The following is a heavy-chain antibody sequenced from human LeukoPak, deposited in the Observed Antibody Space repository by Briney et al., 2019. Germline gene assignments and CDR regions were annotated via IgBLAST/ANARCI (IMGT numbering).Heavy chain of an antibody. CDR3: ATNSRLDH. CDR2: INPNNGVA. CDR1: GYTFSGYY. V-gene: IGHV1-2*02. J-gene: IGHJ4*02. D-gene: IGHD4-11*01. Sequence: ASVKVSCKTSGYTFSGYYMHWVRQAPGQGLEWMDWINPNNGVAIYAQKFQGRVTMTRDTSISTFYMELSTMRSDDTAVYYCATNSRLDHWGQGTLVTVSS.